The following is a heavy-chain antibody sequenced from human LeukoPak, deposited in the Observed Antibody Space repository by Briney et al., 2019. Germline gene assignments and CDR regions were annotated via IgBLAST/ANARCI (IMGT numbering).Heavy chain of an antibody. Sequence: GGSLRLSCAASGFTFSSYGMHWVRQAPGKGLEWVAVISYDGSNKYYADSVKGRFTISRDNSKNTLYLQMNSLRAEDTAVYYCAKDQAQGGSSWYYYYYGMDVWGQGTTVTVSS. CDR2: ISYDGSNK. CDR1: GFTFSSYG. CDR3: AKDQAQGGSSWYYYYYGMDV. V-gene: IGHV3-30*18. D-gene: IGHD6-13*01. J-gene: IGHJ6*02.